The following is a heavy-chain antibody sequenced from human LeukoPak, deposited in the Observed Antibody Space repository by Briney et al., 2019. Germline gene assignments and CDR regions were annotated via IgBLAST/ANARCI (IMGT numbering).Heavy chain of an antibody. CDR2: FSADGINI. V-gene: IGHV3-30*18. CDR3: AKDNAYYYADY. J-gene: IGHJ4*02. D-gene: IGHD3-10*01. Sequence: GGSLRLSCAASGFTFSVYGMHWVRQAPGKGLEWVALFSADGINIYYADSVKGRFTISRDNSKNTLYLQMNSLRAEDTAVYYCAKDNAYYYADYWGQGTLVTVSS. CDR1: GFTFSVYG.